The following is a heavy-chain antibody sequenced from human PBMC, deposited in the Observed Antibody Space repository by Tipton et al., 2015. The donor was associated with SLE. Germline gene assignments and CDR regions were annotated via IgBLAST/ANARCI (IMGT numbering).Heavy chain of an antibody. D-gene: IGHD6-19*01. CDR3: ARGGSGWYIAFDI. CDR1: GFTFSSYA. J-gene: IGHJ3*02. CDR2: ISYDGSNK. Sequence: RSLRLSCAASGFTFSSYAMHWVRQAPGKGLEWVAVISYDGSNKYYADSVKGRFTISRDNSKNTLYLQMNSLRAEDTAVYYCARGGSGWYIAFDIWGQGTMVTVSS. V-gene: IGHV3-30*04.